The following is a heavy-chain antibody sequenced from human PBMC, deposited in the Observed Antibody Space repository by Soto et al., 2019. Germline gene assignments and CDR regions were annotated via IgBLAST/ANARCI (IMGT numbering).Heavy chain of an antibody. D-gene: IGHD3-22*01. V-gene: IGHV1-69*02. CDR1: GGTFSSYT. Sequence: QVQLVQSGAEVKKPGSSVKVSCKASGGTFSSYTISWVRQAPGQGLEWMGRIIPILGIANYAQKFQGRVTITADKSTSTDYMELRRMRSQDTAVYYCERGSSVSSGYPIDYWGQGTLVTVSS. CDR2: IIPILGIA. CDR3: ERGSSVSSGYPIDY. J-gene: IGHJ4*02.